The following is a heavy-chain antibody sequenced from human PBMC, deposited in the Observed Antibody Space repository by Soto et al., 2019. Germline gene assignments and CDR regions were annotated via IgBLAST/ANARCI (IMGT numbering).Heavy chain of an antibody. CDR3: AREGSSGASGSGWYYFDY. CDR2: IIPIFGTA. V-gene: IGHV1-69*13. J-gene: IGHJ4*02. Sequence: ASVEVSCEASGGTFSSYAISWVRRAPGQGLEWMGGIIPIFGTANYAQTLQGRVTITADEYTSTAYMELSSLRSEDTAVYYCAREGSSGASGSGWYYFDYWGQRTLVTASS. CDR1: GGTFSSYA. D-gene: IGHD6-19*01.